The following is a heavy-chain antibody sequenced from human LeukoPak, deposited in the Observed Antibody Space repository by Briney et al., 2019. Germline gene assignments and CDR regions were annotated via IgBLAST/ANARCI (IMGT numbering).Heavy chain of an antibody. V-gene: IGHV1-3*01. CDR1: GYTFTSYA. D-gene: IGHD1-26*01. CDR3: ARAQVVGATDY. CDR2: INAGNGNT. Sequence: GASVKVSCKASGYTFTSYAMHWVRQAPGQRLEWMGWINAGNGNTKYSQKFQGRATITRDTSASTAYMELSSLRSEDTAVYYCARAQVVGATDYWGQGTLVTVSS. J-gene: IGHJ4*02.